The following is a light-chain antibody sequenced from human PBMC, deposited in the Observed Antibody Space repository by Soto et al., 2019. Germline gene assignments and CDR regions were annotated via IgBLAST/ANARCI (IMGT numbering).Light chain of an antibody. CDR3: NSYAGSSHVV. CDR2: EVN. Sequence: QSALTQPPSASGSPGQSVTISCTGTSSDVGGYNYVSWYQQHPGKAPKLIIYEVNNRPSGVPDRFSGSKSGNTASLTDSGLQAEDEADYYCNSYAGSSHVVFGGGTKLTVL. V-gene: IGLV2-8*01. CDR1: SSDVGGYNY. J-gene: IGLJ2*01.